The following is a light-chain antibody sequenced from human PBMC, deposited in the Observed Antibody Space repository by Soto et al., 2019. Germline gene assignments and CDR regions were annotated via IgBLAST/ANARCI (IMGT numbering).Light chain of an antibody. CDR3: TSYAGSDIWV. CDR2: EVS. CDR1: SSDVGAYNY. V-gene: IGLV2-8*01. Sequence: QSALPQPPSASGSPGQSGTISCTGTSSDVGAYNYVSWYQQYPGKAPKLMIYEVSKRPSGVPDRFSGSKSGKTASLTVSGLQPEDEADYYCTSYAGSDIWVFGGGTKLTVL. J-gene: IGLJ3*02.